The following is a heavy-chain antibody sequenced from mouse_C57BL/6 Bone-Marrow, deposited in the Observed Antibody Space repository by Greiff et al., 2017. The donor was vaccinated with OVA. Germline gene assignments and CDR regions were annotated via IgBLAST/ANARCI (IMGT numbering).Heavy chain of an antibody. CDR2: IYPGNSDT. CDR1: GYTFPSYW. CDR3: TRGGQLRLRYYFDY. Sequence: VQLQQSGTVLARPGASVKMSCKTSGYTFPSYWMHWVKQRPGQGLEWIGAIYPGNSDTSSNQKFKGKAKLTAVTSASTAYMELSSLTKEDSAVYYCTRGGQLRLRYYFDYWGQGTTLTVSS. J-gene: IGHJ2*01. V-gene: IGHV1-5*01. D-gene: IGHD3-2*02.